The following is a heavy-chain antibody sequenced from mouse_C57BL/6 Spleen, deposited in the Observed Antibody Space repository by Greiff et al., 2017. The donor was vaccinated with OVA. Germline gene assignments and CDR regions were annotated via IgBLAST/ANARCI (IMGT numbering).Heavy chain of an antibody. V-gene: IGHV1-80*01. CDR1: GYAFSSYW. CDR3: ARLDYGSPFDY. J-gene: IGHJ2*01. CDR2: IYPGDGDT. D-gene: IGHD2-4*01. Sequence: QVQLKESGAELVKPGASVKISCKASGYAFSSYWMNWVKQRPGKGLEWIGQIYPGDGDTNYNGKFKGKATLTADKSSSTAYMQLSSLTSEDSAVYFCARLDYGSPFDYWGQGTTLTVSS.